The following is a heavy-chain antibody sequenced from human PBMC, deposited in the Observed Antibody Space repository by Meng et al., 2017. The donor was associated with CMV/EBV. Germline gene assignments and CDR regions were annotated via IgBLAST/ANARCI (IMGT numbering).Heavy chain of an antibody. Sequence: QGQPPQWRAGLLNLSETLSRAGAVYGGSCSGYYWSWIRQPPGKGLEWIGEINHSGSTNYSPSLKSRVTISVDTSKNQCSLKLSSVTAADTAVYYCARGGNWFDPWGQGTLVTVSS. CDR2: INHSGST. CDR3: ARGGNWFDP. V-gene: IGHV4-34*01. J-gene: IGHJ5*02. CDR1: GGSCSGYY.